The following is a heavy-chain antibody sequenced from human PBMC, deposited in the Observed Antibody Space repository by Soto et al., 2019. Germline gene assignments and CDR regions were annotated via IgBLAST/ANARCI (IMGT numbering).Heavy chain of an antibody. J-gene: IGHJ6*03. CDR1: GFTFSSYS. CDR2: INSNRSNT. Sequence: GGSLRLSCAASGFTFSSYSMNWVRQAPGKGLVWVSRINSNRSNTSYADTVKGRFTISRDNAKNTLYLQMNSLRAEDTVVYYCARDIVASYYYYMDVWGKGTTVTVSS. CDR3: ARDIVASYYYYMDV. V-gene: IGHV3-74*01. D-gene: IGHD2-15*01.